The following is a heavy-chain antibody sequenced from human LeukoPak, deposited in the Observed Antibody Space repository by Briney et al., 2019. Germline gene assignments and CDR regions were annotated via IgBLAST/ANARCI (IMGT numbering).Heavy chain of an antibody. CDR2: IYHSGST. Sequence: SETLSLTCAVSGGSISSGGYSWSWIRQPPGKGLEWIGYIYHSGSTYYNPSLKSRVTISVDTSKNQFSLKLSSVTAADTAVYYCARLGSLIVVVTAIDAFDIWGQGTMVTVSS. J-gene: IGHJ3*02. CDR1: GGSISSGGYS. V-gene: IGHV4-30-2*05. CDR3: ARLGSLIVVVTAIDAFDI. D-gene: IGHD2-21*02.